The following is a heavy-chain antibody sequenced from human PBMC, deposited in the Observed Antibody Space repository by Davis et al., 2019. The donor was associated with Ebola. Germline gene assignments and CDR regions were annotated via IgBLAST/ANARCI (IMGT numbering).Heavy chain of an antibody. CDR1: GYTFTSYG. V-gene: IGHV1-18*01. CDR2: ISAYNGNT. Sequence: AASVKVSCKASGYTFTSYGISWVRQAPGQGLEWMGWISAYNGNTNYAQKLQGRVTMTEDTSTDTAYMEVSRLRSEDTAVYYCATGEYSYGRDYYFGIDVWGQGTTVTVSS. CDR3: ATGEYSYGRDYYFGIDV. J-gene: IGHJ6*02. D-gene: IGHD5-18*01.